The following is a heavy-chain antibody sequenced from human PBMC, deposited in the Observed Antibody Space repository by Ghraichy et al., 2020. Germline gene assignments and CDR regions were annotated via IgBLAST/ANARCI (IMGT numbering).Heavy chain of an antibody. CDR1: GDSVSSNSAA. Sequence: SQTLSLTCAISGDSVSSNSAAWNWIRQSPSRGLEWLGRTYYRSKWYNDYAVSVKSRITINPDTSKNQFSLQLNSVTPEDTAVYYCARIRYSGSYSLYYYGMDVWGQGTTVTVSS. J-gene: IGHJ6*02. V-gene: IGHV6-1*01. CDR3: ARIRYSGSYSLYYYGMDV. CDR2: TYYRSKWYN. D-gene: IGHD1-26*01.